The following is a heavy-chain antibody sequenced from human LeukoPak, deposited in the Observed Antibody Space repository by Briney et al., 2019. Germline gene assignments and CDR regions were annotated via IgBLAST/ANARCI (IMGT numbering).Heavy chain of an antibody. D-gene: IGHD3-10*01. CDR3: ARPFDHYYGSGSYYNGDY. V-gene: IGHV4-59*08. J-gene: IGHJ4*02. CDR1: GGSISSYY. CDR2: IYYSGST. Sequence: SETLSLTCTVSGGSISSYYWSWIRQPPGKGLEWIGYIYYSGSTNYNPSLKSRVTISVDTSKNQFSLKLSSVTAADTAVYYCARPFDHYYGSGSYYNGDYWGQGTLVTVSS.